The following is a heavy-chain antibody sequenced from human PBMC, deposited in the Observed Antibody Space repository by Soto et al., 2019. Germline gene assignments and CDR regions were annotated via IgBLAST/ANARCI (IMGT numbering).Heavy chain of an antibody. CDR3: ARYLYGSGIWYCNL. V-gene: IGHV4-61*01. D-gene: IGHD3-10*01. Sequence: QVQLQESGPGLVKPSETLSLSCTVSGDSVRNGNHYWSWIRQPPGKGLEWIGYIYYTGRTNYNPSLKSRVTMSLDASNNQFSLKMASVTAADTALYYCARYLYGSGIWYCNLWGRGTLVTVSS. CDR2: IYYTGRT. J-gene: IGHJ2*01. CDR1: GDSVRNGNHY.